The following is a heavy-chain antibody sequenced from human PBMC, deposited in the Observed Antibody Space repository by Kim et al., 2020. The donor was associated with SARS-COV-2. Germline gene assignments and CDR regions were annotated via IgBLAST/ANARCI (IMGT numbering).Heavy chain of an antibody. D-gene: IGHD3-9*01. J-gene: IGHJ4*02. CDR1: GGSFSGYY. V-gene: IGHV4-34*01. CDR3: ARNGILTGYSYYFDY. Sequence: SETLSLTCAVYGGSFSGYYWSWIRQPPGKGLEWIREINHSGSTNYNPSLKSRVTISVDTSKNQFSLKLSSVTAADTAVYYCARNGILTGYSYYFDYWGQGTLVTVSS. CDR2: INHSGST.